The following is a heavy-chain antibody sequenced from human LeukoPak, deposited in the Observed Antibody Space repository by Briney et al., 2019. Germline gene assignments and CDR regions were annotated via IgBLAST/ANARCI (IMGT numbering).Heavy chain of an antibody. D-gene: IGHD3-10*01. J-gene: IGHJ5*02. CDR1: GFTFSDCA. Sequence: GGSLRLSCAASGFTFSDCATTWVRQAPGKGLEWVSSIDATSTYILYADSVKGRFTISRDNAKNSLYLQMNSLRDEDTAVYYCARDSSGSYRKNWFDPWGQGTLVTVSS. CDR3: ARDSSGSYRKNWFDP. V-gene: IGHV3-21*01. CDR2: IDATSTYI.